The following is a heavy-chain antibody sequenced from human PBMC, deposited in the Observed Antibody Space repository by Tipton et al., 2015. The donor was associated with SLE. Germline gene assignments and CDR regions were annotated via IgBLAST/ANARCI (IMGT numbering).Heavy chain of an antibody. D-gene: IGHD6-19*01. V-gene: IGHV4-4*02. CDR1: GGSIISSSW. CDR2: IYHSESP. J-gene: IGHJ6*03. Sequence: TLSLTCAVSGGSIISSSWWSWVRQPPGKGLEWIGDIYHSESPNYNPSLKSRVTISIDKSKDQFSLNLSSVTAADTAVYYCARQVAGIDYYYYYMDVWGKGTTVTVSS. CDR3: ARQVAGIDYYYYYMDV.